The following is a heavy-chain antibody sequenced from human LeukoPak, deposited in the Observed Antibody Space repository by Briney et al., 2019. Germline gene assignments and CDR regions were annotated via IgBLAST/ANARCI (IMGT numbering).Heavy chain of an antibody. V-gene: IGHV4-4*07. J-gene: IGHJ4*02. CDR3: ARGGIAVAGFDY. CDR2: IYTSGST. D-gene: IGHD6-19*01. Sequence: PSETLSLTCTVSGGSISSYYWSWIRQPAGKGLEWIGRIYTSGSTNYNPSLKIRVTMSVDTSKNQLSLQLSSVTAADTAVYYCARGGIAVAGFDYWGQGTLVTVSS. CDR1: GGSISSYY.